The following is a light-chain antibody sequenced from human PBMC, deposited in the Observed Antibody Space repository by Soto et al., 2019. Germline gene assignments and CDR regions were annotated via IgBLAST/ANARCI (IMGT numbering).Light chain of an antibody. V-gene: IGLV2-14*01. Sequence: ALTQAACVSGSPGQSIAISCIGSSSDVGGYNYVSWHQQHPGKAPKVVIYDVSNRPSGVSDRFSGSKSGNTASLTISGLQAEDEADYYCSSYTSSSTYVFGTGTKVTVL. CDR1: SSDVGGYNY. CDR2: DVS. J-gene: IGLJ1*01. CDR3: SSYTSSSTYV.